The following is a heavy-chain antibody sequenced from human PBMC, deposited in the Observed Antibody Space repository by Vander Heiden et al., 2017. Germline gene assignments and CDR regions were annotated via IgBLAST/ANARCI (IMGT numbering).Heavy chain of an antibody. Sequence: EVQLLESGGGLVQPGGSLRLSCAASGFTFSSYAMSWVRQAPGKGLEWVSAISGSGGSTDDADSVKGRFTISRDNSKNTLSLQMNSLRAEDTAVYYWAMFRTYYFDYWGQGNLVTVSS. CDR3: AMFRTYYFDY. CDR1: GFTFSSYA. V-gene: IGHV3-23*01. D-gene: IGHD1-7*01. CDR2: ISGSGGST. J-gene: IGHJ4*02.